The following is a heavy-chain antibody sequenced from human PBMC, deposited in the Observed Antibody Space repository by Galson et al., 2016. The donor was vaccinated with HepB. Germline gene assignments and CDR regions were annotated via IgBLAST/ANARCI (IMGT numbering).Heavy chain of an antibody. CDR2: TIPIFATA. Sequence: SVKVSCKASGGTFTSYVISWVRQAPGQGLEWMGGTIPIFATANYAQKFQGRVTITADESTSTAYMELSSLRSEDTAVYYCARLWFGESSPRDTHYYYYGMDVWGQGTTVTVSS. J-gene: IGHJ6*02. V-gene: IGHV1-69*13. D-gene: IGHD3-10*01. CDR3: ARLWFGESSPRDTHYYYYGMDV. CDR1: GGTFTSYV.